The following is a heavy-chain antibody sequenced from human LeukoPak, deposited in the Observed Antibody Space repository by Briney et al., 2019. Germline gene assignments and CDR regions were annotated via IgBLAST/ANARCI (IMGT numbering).Heavy chain of an antibody. D-gene: IGHD6-13*01. CDR3: AKAAPGPRDAFDI. J-gene: IGHJ3*02. V-gene: IGHV4-59*08. CDR2: IYYSGST. Sequence: SETLSLTCTVSGGSISSYYWSWIRQPPGKGLEWIANIYYSGSTNYNPSLKSRVTISLDTSKNQFSLRLSSVAAADTAVYYCAKAAPGPRDAFDIWGQGTMVTVSS. CDR1: GGSISSYY.